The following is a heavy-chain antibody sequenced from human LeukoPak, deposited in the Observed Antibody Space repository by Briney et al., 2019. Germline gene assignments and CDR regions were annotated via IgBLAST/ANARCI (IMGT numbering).Heavy chain of an antibody. V-gene: IGHV3-30*18. Sequence: GGSLRLSCAASGFTFSSYGMHWVRQAPGKGLEWVAVISYDGSNKYYADSVKGRFTISRDNSKNTLYLQMNSLRAEDTAVYYCAKTEEGYWGQGTLVTVSS. J-gene: IGHJ4*02. CDR3: AKTEEGY. CDR2: ISYDGSNK. CDR1: GFTFSSYG.